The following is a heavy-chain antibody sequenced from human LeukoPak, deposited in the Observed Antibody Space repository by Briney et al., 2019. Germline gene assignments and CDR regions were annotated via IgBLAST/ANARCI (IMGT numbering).Heavy chain of an antibody. J-gene: IGHJ5*02. Sequence: GASVKVSCKTSGYTFTSYAMHWVRLAPGQRLEWMGWINAGNGNTKYSQKFQDRVTITRDTSASTAYKELSSLRSEDTAVYFCARGPYSNYWFDPWDQGTLVTVSS. CDR3: ARGPYSNYWFDP. V-gene: IGHV1-3*01. CDR1: GYTFTSYA. D-gene: IGHD4-11*01. CDR2: INAGNGNT.